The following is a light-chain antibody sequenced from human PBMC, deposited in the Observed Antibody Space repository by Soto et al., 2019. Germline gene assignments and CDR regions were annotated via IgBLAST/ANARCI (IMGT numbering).Light chain of an antibody. Sequence: EIVLTQSPGTLSLSPGDRATLSCRASQSLSSRYLAWYRQKPGQAPRLLIYGASNRATGIPDRFSGSGSGTAFTLTISRLEPDDFAGYYCQQYSSSPPTFGGGTKVEIK. CDR2: GAS. CDR3: QQYSSSPPT. CDR1: QSLSSRY. J-gene: IGKJ4*01. V-gene: IGKV3-20*01.